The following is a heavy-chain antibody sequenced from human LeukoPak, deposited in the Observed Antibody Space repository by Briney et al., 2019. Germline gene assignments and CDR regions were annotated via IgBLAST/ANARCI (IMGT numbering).Heavy chain of an antibody. D-gene: IGHD6-25*01. CDR2: IRYDGSNK. Sequence: GGSLRLSCAASGFTFSSYAMSWARQAPGKGLEWVAFIRYDGSNKYYADSVKGRFTISRDNSKNTLYLQMNSLRAEDTAVYYCAPLETIAARAEGDYWGQGTLVTVSS. J-gene: IGHJ4*02. V-gene: IGHV3-30*02. CDR3: APLETIAARAEGDY. CDR1: GFTFSSYA.